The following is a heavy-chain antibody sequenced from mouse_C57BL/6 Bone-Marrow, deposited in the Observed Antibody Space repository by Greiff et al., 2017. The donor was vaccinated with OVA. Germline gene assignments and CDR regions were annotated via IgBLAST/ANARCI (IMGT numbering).Heavy chain of an antibody. Sequence: EVQLQQSGPELVKPGASVKIPCKASGYTFTDYNMDWVKQSPGKSLEWIGDINPNNGGTIYNQKFKGKATLTVDKSSSTAYMELRSLTSEDTAVYYCARDPIYYGSSYWYFDVWGTGTTVTVSS. D-gene: IGHD1-1*01. V-gene: IGHV1-18*01. CDR2: INPNNGGT. CDR3: ARDPIYYGSSYWYFDV. CDR1: GYTFTDYN. J-gene: IGHJ1*03.